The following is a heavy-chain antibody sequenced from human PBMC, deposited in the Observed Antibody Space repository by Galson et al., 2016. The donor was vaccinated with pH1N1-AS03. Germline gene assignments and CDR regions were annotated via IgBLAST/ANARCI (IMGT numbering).Heavy chain of an antibody. V-gene: IGHV3-7*03. CDR2: INQDGSAV. J-gene: IGHJ4*02. CDR3: TRGGYSSTWYWVY. Sequence: SLRLSCAASGFSFSSYRMTWVRLTPGKGLEWVANINQDGSAVHYVDSVKGRFTISRDNAKNSLSLQMNSLRDEDTAVYYCTRGGYSSTWYWVYWGQGTLDTVSS. CDR1: GFSFSSYR. D-gene: IGHD6-13*01.